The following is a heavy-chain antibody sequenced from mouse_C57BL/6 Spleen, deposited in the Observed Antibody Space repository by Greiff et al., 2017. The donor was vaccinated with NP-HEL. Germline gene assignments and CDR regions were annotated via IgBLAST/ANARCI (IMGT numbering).Heavy chain of an antibody. D-gene: IGHD2-2*01. CDR2: INPYNGGT. CDR3: ARWGLTPFDY. V-gene: IGHV1-19*01. CDR1: GYTFTDYY. Sequence: EVKLQESGPVLVKPGASVKMSCKASGYTFTDYYMNWVKQSHGKSLEWIGVINPYNGGTSYNQKFKGKATLTVDKSSSTAYMELNSLTSEDSAVYYCARWGLTPFDYWGQGTTLTVSS. J-gene: IGHJ2*01.